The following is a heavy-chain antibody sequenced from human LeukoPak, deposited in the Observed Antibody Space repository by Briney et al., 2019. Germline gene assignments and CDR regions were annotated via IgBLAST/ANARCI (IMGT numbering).Heavy chain of an antibody. CDR2: IMPTFDTA. D-gene: IGHD3-22*01. V-gene: IGHV1-69*05. CDR3: RTFYSNGYYFLY. J-gene: IGHJ4*02. CDR1: GGSFSSYA. Sequence: ASVTVSCKASGGSFSSYAFNWVRQAPGQGLAWMGGIMPTFDTANYAQKFQGRVTITTDGATSTAYMEFSSLRSDDQGIYYLRTFYSNGYYFLYWGERALGTVSS.